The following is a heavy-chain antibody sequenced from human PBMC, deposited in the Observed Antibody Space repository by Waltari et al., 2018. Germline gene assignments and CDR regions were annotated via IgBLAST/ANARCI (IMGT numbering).Heavy chain of an antibody. CDR2: INHSGST. V-gene: IGHV4-34*01. D-gene: IGHD6-13*01. CDR1: GGSFSGYY. J-gene: IGHJ3*02. Sequence: QVQLQQWGAGLLKPSETLSLTCAVYGGSFSGYYWSWIRQPPGKGLEWIGEINHSGSTTYNPSLKSRVTISVDTSKNQVSLKLSSVTAADTAVYYCARCPAQAAAGPDAFDIWGQGTMVTVSS. CDR3: ARCPAQAAAGPDAFDI.